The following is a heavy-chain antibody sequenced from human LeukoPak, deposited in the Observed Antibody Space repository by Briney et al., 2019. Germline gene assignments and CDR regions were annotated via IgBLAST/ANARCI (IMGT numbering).Heavy chain of an antibody. CDR3: ARAPTGFPNWFDP. D-gene: IGHD2-8*02. Sequence: GESLKISCKGSGYNFANYWIAWVRQMPGKGLEWMGIIHPGNSDIRYSPSFQGQVTISADKSISTAYLQWSSLKASDTAIYYRARAPTGFPNWFDPWGQGTLVTVSS. CDR1: GYNFANYW. J-gene: IGHJ5*02. CDR2: IHPGNSDI. V-gene: IGHV5-51*01.